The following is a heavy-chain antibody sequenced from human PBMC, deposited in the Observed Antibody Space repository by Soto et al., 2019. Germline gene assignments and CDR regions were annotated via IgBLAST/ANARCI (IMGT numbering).Heavy chain of an antibody. Sequence: ASVKVSCKASGYTFTSFYVHWVRRAPGQGLEWMGIINSSGGSTNYAQKFQGRVTMTRDTSTDTVYMELSSLRSEDTAVYYCARDRDYYDGSGFWLIDYWGQGTLVTVSS. CDR2: INSSGGST. CDR3: ARDRDYYDGSGFWLIDY. D-gene: IGHD3-22*01. J-gene: IGHJ4*02. V-gene: IGHV1-46*01. CDR1: GYTFTSFY.